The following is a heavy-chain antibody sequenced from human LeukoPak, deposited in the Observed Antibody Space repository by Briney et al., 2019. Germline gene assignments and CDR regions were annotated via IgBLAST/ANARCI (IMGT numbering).Heavy chain of an antibody. CDR2: ISGSGGST. CDR1: GFTFSSYA. D-gene: IGHD6-13*01. V-gene: IGHV3-23*01. Sequence: GGSLRLSCAASGFTFSSYAMSWVRQAPGKGLEWVSAISGSGGSTYYADSVKGRFTISRDNSKNTLYLQMNSLRAEDTAVYYCAKDGASLVAAAGTGVGGSYYYYHYMDVWGKGTTVTVSS. J-gene: IGHJ6*03. CDR3: AKDGASLVAAAGTGVGGSYYYYHYMDV.